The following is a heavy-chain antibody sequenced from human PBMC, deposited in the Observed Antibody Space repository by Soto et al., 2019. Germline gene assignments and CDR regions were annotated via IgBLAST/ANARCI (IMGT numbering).Heavy chain of an antibody. CDR2: IIPIFGTA. CDR3: ARGPAATPHYYYYGMDV. J-gene: IGHJ6*02. Sequence: SVKVSCKXSGGTFSSYAISWVRQAPGQGLEWMGGIIPIFGTANYAQKFQGRVTITADESTSTAYMELSSLRSEDTAVYYCARGPAATPHYYYYGMDVWGQGTTVTVSS. D-gene: IGHD2-2*01. CDR1: GGTFSSYA. V-gene: IGHV1-69*13.